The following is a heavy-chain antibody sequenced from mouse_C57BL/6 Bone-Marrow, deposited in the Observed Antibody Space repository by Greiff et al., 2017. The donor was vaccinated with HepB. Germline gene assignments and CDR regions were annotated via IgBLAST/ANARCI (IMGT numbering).Heavy chain of an antibody. J-gene: IGHJ4*01. D-gene: IGHD1-1*01. Sequence: QVQLQQPGAELVKPGASVKLSCKASGYTFTSYWMQWVKQRPGQGLEWIGEIDPSDSYTNYNQKFKGKATLTVDTSFSTAYMQLSSLTSEDSAVYYCAREKDYCSSYYAMDYWGQGTAVTVSS. CDR3: AREKDYCSSYYAMDY. CDR2: IDPSDSYT. CDR1: GYTFTSYW. V-gene: IGHV1-50*01.